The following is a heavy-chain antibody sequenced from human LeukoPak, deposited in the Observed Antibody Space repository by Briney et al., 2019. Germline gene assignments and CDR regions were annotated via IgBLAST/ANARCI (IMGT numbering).Heavy chain of an antibody. CDR2: ISAYNGNT. V-gene: IGHV1-18*01. CDR1: GYTFTSYG. D-gene: IGHD3-22*01. Sequence: GASVKVSCKASGYTFTSYGISWVRQAPGQGLEWMGWISAYNGNTNYAQKLQGRVTMTTDTSTSTAYIELRSLRSDDTAVYYCARDRGHNYYDSSGYYDYWGQGTLVTVSS. CDR3: ARDRGHNYYDSSGYYDY. J-gene: IGHJ4*02.